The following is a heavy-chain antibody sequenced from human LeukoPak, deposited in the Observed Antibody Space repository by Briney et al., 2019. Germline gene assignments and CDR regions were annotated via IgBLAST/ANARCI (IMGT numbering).Heavy chain of an antibody. CDR1: GGSISSYY. CDR2: IYTLGST. D-gene: IGHD2-2*02. V-gene: IGHV4-4*09. J-gene: IGHJ3*02. Sequence: SETLSLTCTVSGGSISSYYWSWIRRPPGKGLEWIGYIYTLGSTNYNPSLKSRVTISVDTSKNQFSLKLSSVTAADTAVYYCARQGSSSCYSGTCAFDIWGQGTLVTVSS. CDR3: ARQGSSSCYSGTCAFDI.